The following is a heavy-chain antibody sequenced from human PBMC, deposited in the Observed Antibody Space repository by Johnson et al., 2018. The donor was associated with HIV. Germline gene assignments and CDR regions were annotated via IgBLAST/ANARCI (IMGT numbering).Heavy chain of an antibody. D-gene: IGHD3-10*02. CDR1: GFTFSSYW. CDR3: ARNPLFSAFDI. Sequence: VQLVESGGGVVQPGGSLRLSCAASGFTFSSYWMSWVRQAPGKGLEWVANIKQDGSEKYYVDSVQGRFTISRDNAKNSLYLQMNSLRAEDTAVYYCARNPLFSAFDIWGQGTMVTVSS. V-gene: IGHV3-7*01. CDR2: IKQDGSEK. J-gene: IGHJ3*02.